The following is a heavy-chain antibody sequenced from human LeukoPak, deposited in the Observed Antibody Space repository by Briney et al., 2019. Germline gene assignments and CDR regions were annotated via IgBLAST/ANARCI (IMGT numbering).Heavy chain of an antibody. CDR2: IYYSGST. CDR3: AGSIAAAGTDFDY. Sequence: SETLSLTCTVSGGSISSYYWSWIRQPPGKGLEWIGYIYYSGSTNYNPSLKSRVTISVDTSKNQFSLKLSSVTAADTAVYYCAGSIAAAGTDFDYWGQGTLVTVSS. D-gene: IGHD6-13*01. CDR1: GGSISSYY. V-gene: IGHV4-59*01. J-gene: IGHJ4*02.